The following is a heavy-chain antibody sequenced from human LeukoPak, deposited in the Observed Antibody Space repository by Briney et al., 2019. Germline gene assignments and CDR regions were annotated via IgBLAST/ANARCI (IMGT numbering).Heavy chain of an antibody. J-gene: IGHJ6*02. CDR1: GYTFTSYG. CDR2: ISAYSGGT. CDR3: ARGIAAYYYGMDV. V-gene: IGHV1-2*04. Sequence: ASVKVSCKASGYTFTSYGISWVRQAPGQGLEWMGWISAYSGGTNYAQKFQGWVTMTRDTSISTAYMELSRLRSDDTAVYYCARGIAAYYYGMDVWGQGTTVTVSS. D-gene: IGHD2/OR15-2a*01.